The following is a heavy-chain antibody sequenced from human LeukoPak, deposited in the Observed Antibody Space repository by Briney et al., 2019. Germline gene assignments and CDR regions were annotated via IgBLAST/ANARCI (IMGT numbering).Heavy chain of an antibody. D-gene: IGHD1-14*01. CDR1: GFTFSDYN. Sequence: PGGSLRLSCAASGFTFSDYNMNWVRQAPGKGLEWVSYITNGGSTIHHADSVKGRFTISRDNAKKTLYLQMNSLRAEDTAVYYCTKDLGLRRMIWGRGTLVIVSS. CDR2: ITNGGSTI. V-gene: IGHV3-11*01. J-gene: IGHJ2*01. CDR3: TKDLGLRRMI.